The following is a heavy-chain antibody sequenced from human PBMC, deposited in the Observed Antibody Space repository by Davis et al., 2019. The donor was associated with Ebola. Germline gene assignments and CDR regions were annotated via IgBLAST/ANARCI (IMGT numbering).Heavy chain of an antibody. J-gene: IGHJ4*02. CDR3: ARGGYYYDNSGYYFRYFDN. CDR2: ISTNNGNT. V-gene: IGHV1-18*01. D-gene: IGHD3-22*01. Sequence: ASVKVSCKASGDTFPRYGINWVRQAPGQGLEGMGWISTNNGNTNFGQNLQGRVTLTTDKSTSTVYMELRSLRSDDTAVYYCARGGYYYDNSGYYFRYFDNWGQGTLVTVSS. CDR1: GDTFPRYG.